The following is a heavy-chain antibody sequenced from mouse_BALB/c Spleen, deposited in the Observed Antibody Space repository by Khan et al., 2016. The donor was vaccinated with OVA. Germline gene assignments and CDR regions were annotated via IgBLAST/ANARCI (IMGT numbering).Heavy chain of an antibody. Sequence: VQLKESGPELVKPGASVKMSCKASGYTFTSYVMHWVRQKHGQGLEWIGYIYPYNDDTKYNEKIKGKAPLTSDKSSSTAYMERTSLTSEDSSVYYLARNYGYDVYFDYWGQGTTLTVSS. D-gene: IGHD2-14*01. J-gene: IGHJ2*01. CDR1: GYTFTSYV. CDR3: ARNYGYDVYFDY. CDR2: IYPYNDDT. V-gene: IGHV1S136*01.